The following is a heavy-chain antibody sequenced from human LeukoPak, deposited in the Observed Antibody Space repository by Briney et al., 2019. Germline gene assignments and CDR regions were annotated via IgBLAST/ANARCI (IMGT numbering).Heavy chain of an antibody. D-gene: IGHD6-19*01. V-gene: IGHV4-59*01. Sequence: SETLSLTCTVSGGSISSYYWNWIRQPPGKGLEWIGYIYYSGSTDYNPSLKSRVTISVDTSKNQFSLNLSSVTAADTAVYYCARFTRTGYSSGWYGGYFDYWGQGTLVTVSS. CDR1: GGSISSYY. J-gene: IGHJ4*02. CDR3: ARFTRTGYSSGWYGGYFDY. CDR2: IYYSGST.